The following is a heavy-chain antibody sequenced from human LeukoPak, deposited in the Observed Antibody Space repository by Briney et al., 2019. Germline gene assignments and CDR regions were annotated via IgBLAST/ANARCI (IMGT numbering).Heavy chain of an antibody. V-gene: IGHV4-39*01. Sequence: SETLSLTCTVSGGSISSSSYYWGWIRQPPGKGLEWIGSIYYSGSTYYNPSLKSRVTISVGTSKNQFSLKLSSVTAADTAVYYCARYKTIGYCSSTSCAQNAFDIWGQGTMVTVSS. J-gene: IGHJ3*02. CDR3: ARYKTIGYCSSTSCAQNAFDI. CDR2: IYYSGST. D-gene: IGHD2-2*01. CDR1: GGSISSSSYY.